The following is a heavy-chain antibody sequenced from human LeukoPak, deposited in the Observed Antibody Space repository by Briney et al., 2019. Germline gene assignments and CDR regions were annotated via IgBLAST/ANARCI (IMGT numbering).Heavy chain of an antibody. V-gene: IGHV3-64D*06. CDR2: ISPNGGST. CDR3: VPKGNEGY. J-gene: IGHJ4*02. D-gene: IGHD1-1*01. Sequence: GGSLRLSCSASGFTFSAYAMHWFRQDPVKGLEYVSAISPNGGSTYYADSVKGRFTISRDNSKNTLYLQMSSLRVEDTAVYYCVPKGNEGYWGQGTLVTVSS. CDR1: GFTFSAYA.